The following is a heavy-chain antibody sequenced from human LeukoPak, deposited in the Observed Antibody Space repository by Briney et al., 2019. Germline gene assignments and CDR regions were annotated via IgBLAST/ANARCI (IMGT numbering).Heavy chain of an antibody. CDR1: GGSFSGYY. Sequence: SETLSLTCAVYGGSFSGYYWSWIRQPPGKGLEWIGEINHSGSTTYNPSLKSRVTISVDTSKNQFSLKLRSVTAADTAVYYCAREDGQYNWFDPWGQGTLVTVSS. CDR3: AREDGQYNWFDP. J-gene: IGHJ5*02. V-gene: IGHV4-34*01. CDR2: INHSGST. D-gene: IGHD2-15*01.